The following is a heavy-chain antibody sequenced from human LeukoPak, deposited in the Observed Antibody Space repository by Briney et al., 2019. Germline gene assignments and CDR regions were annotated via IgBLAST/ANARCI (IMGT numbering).Heavy chain of an antibody. CDR1: GFTFSSYG. J-gene: IGHJ4*02. CDR2: IWYDGSNK. D-gene: IGHD3-10*01. Sequence: GGSLRLSCATSGFTFSSYGMYWVRQAPGKGLECVAVIWYDGSNKYYADSVKGRFTISRDNSKNTLYLQMNSLRAEDTAVYYCATDRSYYDSRSHQGFDYWGQGTLVTVSS. V-gene: IGHV3-30*02. CDR3: ATDRSYYDSRSHQGFDY.